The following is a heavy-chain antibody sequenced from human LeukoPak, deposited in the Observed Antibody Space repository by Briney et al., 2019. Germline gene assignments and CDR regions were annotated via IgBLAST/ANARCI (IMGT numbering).Heavy chain of an antibody. V-gene: IGHV4-39*07. J-gene: IGHJ4*02. Sequence: SETLSLTCTVSGDSISDTRYFWGFIRRSPGKGLEWIVSLYYRETFYNPSLKSRLTISSDTSKNQFSLRLTSLTAADTGVYYCARGRNWNCQSHFDYWGQGTLVTVSS. CDR3: ARGRNWNCQSHFDY. D-gene: IGHD1-7*01. CDR2: LYYRET. CDR1: GDSISDTRYF.